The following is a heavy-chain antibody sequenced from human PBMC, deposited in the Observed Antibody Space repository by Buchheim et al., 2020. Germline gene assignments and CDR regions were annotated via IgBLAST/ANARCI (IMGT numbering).Heavy chain of an antibody. J-gene: IGHJ5*02. CDR2: ISGSGGST. D-gene: IGHD6-13*01. CDR3: AKSGADIAAAGTVLWFDP. V-gene: IGHV3-23*01. Sequence: EVQLLESGGGLVQPGGSLRLSCAASGFTFSSYAMSWVRQAPGKGLEWVSAISGSGGSTYYADSVQGRFTISRDNSKNTLYLQMNSLRAEDTAVYYCAKSGADIAAAGTVLWFDPWGQGTL. CDR1: GFTFSSYA.